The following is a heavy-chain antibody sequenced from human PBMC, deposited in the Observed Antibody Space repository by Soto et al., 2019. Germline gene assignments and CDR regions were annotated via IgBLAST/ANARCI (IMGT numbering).Heavy chain of an antibody. Sequence: EVQLVESGGGLVRPGRSLRLSCAASGFIFHDYAMHWVRQAPGKGLEWVSGLSWNSGNIGYADSVKGRFTISRDNAKKSLYLQMNSLRAEDTALYYCVKERGDYWGQGTLVTVSP. CDR3: VKERGDY. CDR2: LSWNSGNI. V-gene: IGHV3-9*01. J-gene: IGHJ4*02. CDR1: GFIFHDYA.